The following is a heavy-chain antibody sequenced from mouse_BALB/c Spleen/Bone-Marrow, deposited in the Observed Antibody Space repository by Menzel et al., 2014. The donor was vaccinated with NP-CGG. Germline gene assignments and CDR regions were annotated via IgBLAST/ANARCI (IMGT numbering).Heavy chain of an antibody. CDR3: AREPSNWGYY. CDR2: IYPGEGDT. CDR1: GYTFTTYW. Sequence: VQLQESGAELARPGASVKLSCKTSGYTFTTYWMQWVKQRPGQGPEWIGAIYPGEGDTRYTQKFKGKATLTADKSSSTAYIQLSNLTSEDSAVYYCAREPSNWGYYWGQGTTLTVSS. V-gene: IGHV1-87*01. J-gene: IGHJ2*01.